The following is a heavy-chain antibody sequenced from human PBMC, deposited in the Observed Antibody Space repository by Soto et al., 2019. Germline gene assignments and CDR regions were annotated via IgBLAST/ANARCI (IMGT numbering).Heavy chain of an antibody. V-gene: IGHV1-69*01. Sequence: QVPLVQSGAEVKKPGSSVKVSCKASGGTFSSYAISWVRQAPGQGLEWMGGIIPIFGTANYAQKFQGRVTITADESTSTADMELSSLRSEDTAVYYCARAGLGAVTTGPYFDYWGQGTLVTVSS. CDR1: GGTFSSYA. J-gene: IGHJ4*02. CDR2: IIPIFGTA. D-gene: IGHD1-26*01. CDR3: ARAGLGAVTTGPYFDY.